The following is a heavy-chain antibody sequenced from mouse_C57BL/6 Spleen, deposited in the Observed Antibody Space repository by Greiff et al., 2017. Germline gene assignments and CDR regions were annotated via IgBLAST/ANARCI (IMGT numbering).Heavy chain of an antibody. Sequence: QVQLQQPGAELVRPGSSVKLSCKASGYTFTSYWMDWVKQRPGQGLEWIGNIYPSDSETHYNQKFKDKATLTVDKSSSTAYMQLSSLTSEDSAVYYWARFPITTVVATDYAMDYWGQGTSVTVSS. CDR3: ARFPITTVVATDYAMDY. CDR2: IYPSDSET. D-gene: IGHD1-1*01. CDR1: GYTFTSYW. V-gene: IGHV1-61*01. J-gene: IGHJ4*01.